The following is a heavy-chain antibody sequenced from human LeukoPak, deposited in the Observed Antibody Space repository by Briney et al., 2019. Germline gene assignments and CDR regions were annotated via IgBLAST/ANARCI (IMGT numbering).Heavy chain of an antibody. V-gene: IGHV1-18*01. Sequence: ASVKVSCKASGYTFTSYGINWVRQAPGQGLEWMGWISAYNGNTNYAQKLQDRVTMTIDTSASTVYMELRSLRSDDTAVYYCARDVASATSLQWFDLWGQGTLVTVSS. J-gene: IGHJ5*02. CDR3: ARDVASATSLQWFDL. CDR1: GYTFTSYG. D-gene: IGHD6-25*01. CDR2: ISAYNGNT.